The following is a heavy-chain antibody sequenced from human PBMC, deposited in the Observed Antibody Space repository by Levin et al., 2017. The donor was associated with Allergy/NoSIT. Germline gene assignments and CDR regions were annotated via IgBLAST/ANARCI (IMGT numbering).Heavy chain of an antibody. CDR3: ARGGPPNYDYNWGSYRDGYFDY. V-gene: IGHV3-49*04. J-gene: IGHJ4*02. CDR2: IRNKAHGGTT. CDR1: GFTFGDYA. D-gene: IGHD3-16*02. Sequence: SGESLKISCTGSGFTFGDYAMSWVRQAPGKGLEWVGFIRNKAHGGTTEYAASVKGRLTISRDDSKSIAYLQMNSLKTEDTAVYFCARGGPPNYDYNWGSYRDGYFDYWGQGTLVTDSS.